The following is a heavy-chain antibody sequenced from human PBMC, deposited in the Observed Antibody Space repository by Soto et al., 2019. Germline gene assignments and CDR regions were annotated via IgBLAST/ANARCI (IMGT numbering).Heavy chain of an antibody. CDR1: GYTFTSYA. CDR3: ARALVDYYDSSGYLGAFDS. J-gene: IGHJ4*02. D-gene: IGHD3-22*01. V-gene: IGHV1-3*01. Sequence: GASVKVSCKASGYTFTSYAMHWVRQAPGQRLEWMGWINAGNGNTKYSQKFQGRVTITRDTSASTAYMELSSLRSEDTAVYYCARALVDYYDSSGYLGAFDSWGQGTLVTVS. CDR2: INAGNGNT.